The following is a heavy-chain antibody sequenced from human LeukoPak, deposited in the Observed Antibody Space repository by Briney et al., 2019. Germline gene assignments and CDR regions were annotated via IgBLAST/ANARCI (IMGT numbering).Heavy chain of an antibody. CDR2: INPNSGGT. CDR1: GYTFTGYY. J-gene: IGHJ3*02. V-gene: IGHV1-2*02. D-gene: IGHD6-6*01. CDR3: ARESSSSPDAFDI. Sequence: ASVKVSCKASGYTFTGYYMHWLRQAPGQGLEWMGWINPNSGGTNYAQKFQGRVTMTRDTSISTAYMELSRLRSDDTAVYYCARESSSSPDAFDIWGQGTMVTVSS.